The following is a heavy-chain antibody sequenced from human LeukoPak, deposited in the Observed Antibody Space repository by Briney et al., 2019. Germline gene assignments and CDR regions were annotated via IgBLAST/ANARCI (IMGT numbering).Heavy chain of an antibody. J-gene: IGHJ6*02. CDR3: AKGQGRFLEWLAHYYYYGMDV. CDR2: ISSGSSSI. D-gene: IGHD3-3*01. V-gene: IGHV3-21*04. CDR1: GFTFSDYT. Sequence: GGSLRLSCAASGFTFSDYTMNWVRQAPGKGLEWVSSISSGSSSIYYADSVKGRFTISRDNAKNSLYLEMNSLRAEDTAVYYCAKGQGRFLEWLAHYYYYGMDVWGQGTTVTVSS.